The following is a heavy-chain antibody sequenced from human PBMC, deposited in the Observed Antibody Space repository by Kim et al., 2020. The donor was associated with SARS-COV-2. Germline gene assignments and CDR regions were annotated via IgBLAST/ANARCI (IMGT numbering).Heavy chain of an antibody. CDR3: AKDDGDVPGGAHWFDP. D-gene: IGHD4-17*01. V-gene: IGHV3-23*01. Sequence: SVKGRLPISRDNPKNTLDLQMNSLRAEDTAVYYCAKDDGDVPGGAHWFDPWGQGTLVTVSS. J-gene: IGHJ5*02.